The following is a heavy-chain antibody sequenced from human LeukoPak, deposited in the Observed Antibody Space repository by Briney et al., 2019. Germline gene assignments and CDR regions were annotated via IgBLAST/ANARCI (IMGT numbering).Heavy chain of an antibody. CDR2: IRSKANSYAT. D-gene: IGHD6-13*01. J-gene: IGHJ4*02. CDR1: GFTFSGSA. Sequence: GGSLRPSCAASGFTFSGSAMHWVRQASGKGLEWVGRIRSKANSYATAYAASVKGRFTISRDDSKNTAYLQMNSLKTEDTAVYYRTRPDAGTLNWGQGTLVTVSS. V-gene: IGHV3-73*01. CDR3: TRPDAGTLN.